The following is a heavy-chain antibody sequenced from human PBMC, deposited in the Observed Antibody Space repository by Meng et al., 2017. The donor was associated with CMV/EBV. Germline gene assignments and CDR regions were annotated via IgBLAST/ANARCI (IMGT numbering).Heavy chain of an antibody. D-gene: IGHD6-13*01. CDR2: INPNSGGT. CDR1: GYTFTGYY. V-gene: IGHV1-2*02. Sequence: QGQLVQSGAEVKKPGASVKVSCKASGYTFTGYYMHWGRQAPGQGLEWMGWINPNSGGTNYAQKFQGRVTMTRDTSISTAYMELSRLRSDDTAVYYCARQHNSSSWIINWFDPWGQGTLVTVSS. J-gene: IGHJ5*02. CDR3: ARQHNSSSWIINWFDP.